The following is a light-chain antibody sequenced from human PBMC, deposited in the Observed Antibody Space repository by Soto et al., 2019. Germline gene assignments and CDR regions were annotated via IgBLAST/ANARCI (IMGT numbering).Light chain of an antibody. CDR1: QSISSH. J-gene: IGKJ5*01. Sequence: DIQMTQSPSSLSASIGDRVTITCRASQSISSHLYWFQQKPGQAPKLLIYAASSLQSGVPSMFSGSGSGTDFTITISSLQYEDFATYYCQQSYSNSITFGQGTRLEIK. CDR2: AAS. CDR3: QQSYSNSIT. V-gene: IGKV1-39*01.